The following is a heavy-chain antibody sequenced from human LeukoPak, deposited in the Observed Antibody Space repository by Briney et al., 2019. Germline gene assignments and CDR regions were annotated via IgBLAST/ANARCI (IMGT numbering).Heavy chain of an antibody. CDR3: ARDSSQWLPVTYYFGY. D-gene: IGHD6-19*01. Sequence: GGSLRLSCAASGFTFSSYAMHWVRQAPGKGLEWVAVISYDGSNKYYADSVKGRFTISRDNSKNTLYLQMNSLRAEDTAVYYCARDSSQWLPVTYYFGYWGQGTLVTVSS. V-gene: IGHV3-30*04. CDR2: ISYDGSNK. CDR1: GFTFSSYA. J-gene: IGHJ4*02.